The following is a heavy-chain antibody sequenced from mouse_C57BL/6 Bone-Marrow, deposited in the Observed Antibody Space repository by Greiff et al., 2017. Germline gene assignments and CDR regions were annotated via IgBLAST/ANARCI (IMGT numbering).Heavy chain of an antibody. CDR3: ARGHYGRVFAY. V-gene: IGHV1-85*01. CDR1: GYTFTSYD. D-gene: IGHD1-1*01. Sequence: QVQLQQSGPELVKPGASVKLSCKASGYTFTSYDINWVKQRPGQGLEWIGWIYPRDGSTKYNEKFKGKATLTVDTSSSTAYMELHSLTSEESSVYFCARGHYGRVFAYWGQGTLVTVSA. J-gene: IGHJ3*01. CDR2: IYPRDGST.